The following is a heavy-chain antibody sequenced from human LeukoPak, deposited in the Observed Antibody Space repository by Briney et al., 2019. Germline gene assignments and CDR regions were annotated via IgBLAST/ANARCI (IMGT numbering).Heavy chain of an antibody. D-gene: IGHD3-10*01. Sequence: PSETLSLTCTVSGGSISSRSYYWGWIRQPPGKDLEWIGSIYYSGSTYYNPSLKSRVTISVDTSKNQFSLKLSSVTAADTAVYYCARTRGYYGSGKDWFDPWGQGTLVTVSS. J-gene: IGHJ5*02. CDR1: GGSISSRSYY. CDR3: ARTRGYYGSGKDWFDP. CDR2: IYYSGST. V-gene: IGHV4-39*07.